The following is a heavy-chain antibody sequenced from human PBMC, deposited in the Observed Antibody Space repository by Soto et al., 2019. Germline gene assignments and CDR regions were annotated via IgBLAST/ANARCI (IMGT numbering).Heavy chain of an antibody. D-gene: IGHD6-13*01. CDR1: GYTFTRYG. Sequence: AAGKVSCKASGYTFTRYGISWGRQAPGQGLEWMGWISAYNGNTNYAQKLQGRVTMTTDTSTSTAYMELRSLRSDDTAVYYCARVRASIAAAGPNYYYYGMDVWG. J-gene: IGHJ6*02. V-gene: IGHV1-18*01. CDR2: ISAYNGNT. CDR3: ARVRASIAAAGPNYYYYGMDV.